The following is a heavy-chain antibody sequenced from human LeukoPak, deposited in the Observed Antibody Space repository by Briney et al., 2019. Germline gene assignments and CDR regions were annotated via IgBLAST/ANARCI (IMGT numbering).Heavy chain of an antibody. CDR1: GFTFDDYA. V-gene: IGHV3-9*01. D-gene: IGHD3-22*01. CDR3: ARSLYYYDSSGPFDY. Sequence: GGSLRLSCAASGFTFDDYAMHWVRQAPGEGLEWVSGISWNSGSIGYADSVKGRFTISRDNSKNTLYLQMNSLRAEDTAVYYCARSLYYYDSSGPFDYWGQGTLVTVSS. CDR2: ISWNSGSI. J-gene: IGHJ4*02.